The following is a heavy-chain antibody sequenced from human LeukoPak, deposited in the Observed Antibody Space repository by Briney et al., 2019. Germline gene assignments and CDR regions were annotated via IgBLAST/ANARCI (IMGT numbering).Heavy chain of an antibody. J-gene: IGHJ5*02. Sequence: PSETLSLTCAVYGGSFSGYYWSWIRQPPGKGLEWIGEINHSGSTNYNPSLKSRVTISVDTSKNQFSLKLSSVTAADTAVYYCARDTRLWFGELSNWFDPWGQGTLVTVSS. D-gene: IGHD3-10*01. CDR1: GGSFSGYY. V-gene: IGHV4-34*01. CDR3: ARDTRLWFGELSNWFDP. CDR2: INHSGST.